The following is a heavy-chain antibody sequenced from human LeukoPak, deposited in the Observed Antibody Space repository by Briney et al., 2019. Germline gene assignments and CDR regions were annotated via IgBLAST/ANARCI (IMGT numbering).Heavy chain of an antibody. D-gene: IGHD6-13*01. Sequence: SETLSLTCTVSGGSMRRYYWIWLRQPPGKRLEWIGYIDYTGRSKDNPSLKSRVTISVDMSKNQFSLKLRSVTAADTGVYYCARDLGGPAAGTLDYWGQGTLVTVSS. J-gene: IGHJ4*02. CDR3: ARDLGGPAAGTLDY. V-gene: IGHV4-59*01. CDR2: IDYTGRS. CDR1: GGSMRRYY.